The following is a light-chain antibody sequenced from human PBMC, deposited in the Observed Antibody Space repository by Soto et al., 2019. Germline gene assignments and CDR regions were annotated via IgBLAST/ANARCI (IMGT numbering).Light chain of an antibody. CDR3: QQYNKWPLT. V-gene: IGKV3-15*01. CDR2: GSS. Sequence: DIVLTQSPVTLSSYPGERATLSCRASQSVSGYLVWYQQKPGQAPRLLLEGSSTRATGIPARFSGSGSGTDFTLTISSLQSEDVAVYHCQQYNKWPLTFGGGTKVDI. CDR1: QSVSGY. J-gene: IGKJ4*01.